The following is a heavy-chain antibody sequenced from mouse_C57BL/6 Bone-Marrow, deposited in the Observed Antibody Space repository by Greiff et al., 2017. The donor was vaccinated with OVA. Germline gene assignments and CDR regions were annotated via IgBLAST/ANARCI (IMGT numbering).Heavy chain of an antibody. D-gene: IGHD2-4*01. CDR1: GFTSSDYY. CDR2: ISNGGGST. Sequence: EVQLVESGGGLVQPGGSLKLSCAASGFTSSDYYMYWVRQTPEKRLEWVAYISNGGGSTYYPDTVKGRFTISRDNAKNTLYLQMSRLKSEDTAMYYCARQGYYDPHWYFDVWGTGTTVTVSS. V-gene: IGHV5-12*01. J-gene: IGHJ1*03. CDR3: ARQGYYDPHWYFDV.